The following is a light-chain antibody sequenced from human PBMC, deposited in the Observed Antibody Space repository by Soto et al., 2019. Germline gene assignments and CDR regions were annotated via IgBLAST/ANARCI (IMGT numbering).Light chain of an antibody. CDR3: ASWDDSLGGDWV. CDR2: SDD. CDR1: SSNIGSNP. Sequence: QSVLTQPPSASGTPGQRVTISCSGSSSNIGSNPVNWYQQLPGTAPKLLIYSDDHRSSGVPDRFSGSKSGTSASLAIDGLRSEDEADYYCASWDDSLGGDWVFGGGTQLTVL. V-gene: IGLV1-44*01. J-gene: IGLJ3*02.